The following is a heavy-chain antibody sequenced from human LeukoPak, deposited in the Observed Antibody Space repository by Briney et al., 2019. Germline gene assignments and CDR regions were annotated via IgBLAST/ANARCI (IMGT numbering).Heavy chain of an antibody. J-gene: IGHJ4*02. D-gene: IGHD6-19*01. Sequence: PSETLSLTCAVYGGSFSGYYWSWIRQPPGKGLEWIGEINHSGSTNYNPSLKSRVTISVDTSKNQFSLKLSSVTAADTAVYYCAKSLPPRDSSGWLSFDYWGQGTLVTVSS. CDR1: GGSFSGYY. V-gene: IGHV4-34*01. CDR3: AKSLPPRDSSGWLSFDY. CDR2: INHSGST.